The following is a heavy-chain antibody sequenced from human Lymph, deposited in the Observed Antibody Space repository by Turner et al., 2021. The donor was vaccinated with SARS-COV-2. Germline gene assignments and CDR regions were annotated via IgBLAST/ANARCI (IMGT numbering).Heavy chain of an antibody. D-gene: IGHD6-19*01. V-gene: IGHV4-59*08. CDR2: IHYSGRT. J-gene: IGHJ6*02. Sequence: QVQLQVSVPGLVLPSESLSLTFTFSGGSLSSYYWSWIRQPPGKGLDWIGYIHYSGRTNYNLALKSRVTISVDTSKNQFSLKLSSVTAADTAVYYCARHGFSGWYGGGMDVWGQGTTVTVSS. CDR3: ARHGFSGWYGGGMDV. CDR1: GGSLSSYY.